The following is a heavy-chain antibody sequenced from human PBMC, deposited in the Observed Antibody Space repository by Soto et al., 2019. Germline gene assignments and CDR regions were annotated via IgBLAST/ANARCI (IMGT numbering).Heavy chain of an antibody. CDR1: GYTITDNY. Sequence: QVQLVQSGAEVKEPGASVKVSCKASGYTITDNYLHWVRQAPGQGLEWRGWINPNSGGTNYAQKFQGRVTIIRDTSISTAYVELSRLRSDDTAVFYCARAPKLYGSSLATWGQGPPVTVSS. CDR2: INPNSGGT. V-gene: IGHV1-2*02. D-gene: IGHD6-19*01. CDR3: ARAPKLYGSSLAT. J-gene: IGHJ5*02.